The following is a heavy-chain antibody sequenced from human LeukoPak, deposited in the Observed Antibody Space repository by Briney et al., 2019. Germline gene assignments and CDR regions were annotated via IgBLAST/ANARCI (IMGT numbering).Heavy chain of an antibody. Sequence: SQTLSLTCTVSGGSLSSGSYYWSWIRQPAGKGLEWIGCIYTSGSTNYNPSLKSRVTISVDTSKNQFSLKLSSVTAADTAVYYCARDHRITIFGAGYYYYYGMDVWGQGTTFTVSS. D-gene: IGHD3-3*01. V-gene: IGHV4-61*02. CDR2: IYTSGST. CDR1: GGSLSSGSYY. CDR3: ARDHRITIFGAGYYYYYGMDV. J-gene: IGHJ6*02.